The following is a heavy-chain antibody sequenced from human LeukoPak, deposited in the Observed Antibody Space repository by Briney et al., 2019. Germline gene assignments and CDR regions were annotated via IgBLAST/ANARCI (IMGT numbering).Heavy chain of an antibody. V-gene: IGHV3-48*01. J-gene: IGHJ5*02. CDR3: AKNPDP. Sequence: GGSLRLSCAASGFTFSSYGMNWVRQAPGKGLEWVSYISSDSSTTYYADSVKGRFTISRDNSKNTLYLQMNSLRPQDTAIYYCAKNPDPWGQGTLVTVSS. CDR1: GFTFSSYG. CDR2: ISSDSSTT.